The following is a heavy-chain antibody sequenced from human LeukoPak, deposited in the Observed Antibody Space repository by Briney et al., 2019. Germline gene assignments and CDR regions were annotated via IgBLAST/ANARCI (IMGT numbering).Heavy chain of an antibody. CDR2: MNPNSGNT. CDR3: ARGPPTLTVIVVDSRIH. Sequence: GASVKVSCKASGYTFTSYDINWVRQATGQGLEWMGWMNPNSGNTGYAQKFQGRVTVTRNTSISTAYMELSSLRSEDTAVYYCARGPPTLTVIVVDSRIHWGQGTLVTVSS. D-gene: IGHD3-22*01. J-gene: IGHJ4*02. CDR1: GYTFTSYD. V-gene: IGHV1-8*01.